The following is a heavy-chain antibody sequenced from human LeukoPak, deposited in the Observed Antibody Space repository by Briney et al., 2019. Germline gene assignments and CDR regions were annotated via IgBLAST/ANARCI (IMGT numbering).Heavy chain of an antibody. V-gene: IGHV1-18*04. D-gene: IGHD1-1*01. CDR3: ARVGQLERRAAFDI. Sequence: ASVKVSCKASGYTFTSYSISWVRQAPGQGLERMGWISAYNGNTNYAQKLQGRVTMTTDTFTSTAYMELRSLRSDDTAVYSCARVGQLERRAAFDIWGQGTMVTVSS. J-gene: IGHJ3*02. CDR2: ISAYNGNT. CDR1: GYTFTSYS.